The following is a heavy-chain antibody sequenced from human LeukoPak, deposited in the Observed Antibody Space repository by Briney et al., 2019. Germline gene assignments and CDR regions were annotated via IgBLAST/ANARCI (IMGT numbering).Heavy chain of an antibody. CDR1: GGSISSSSYY. Sequence: SETLSLTCTVSGGSISSSSYYWGWIRQPPGKGLEWIGSIYYSGSTYYNPSLKSRVTISVDTSKNQFSLKLSSVTAADTAVYYCARVETHYDYVWGSYRYPYYFDYWGQGTLVTVSS. V-gene: IGHV4-39*07. J-gene: IGHJ4*02. CDR2: IYYSGST. CDR3: ARVETHYDYVWGSYRYPYYFDY. D-gene: IGHD3-16*02.